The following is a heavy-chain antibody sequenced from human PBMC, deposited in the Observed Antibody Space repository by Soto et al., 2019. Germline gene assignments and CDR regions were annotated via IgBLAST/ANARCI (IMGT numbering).Heavy chain of an antibody. J-gene: IGHJ6*01. CDR2: INHSGST. CDR1: GGSFSGYY. V-gene: IGHV4-34*01. Sequence: QVQLQQWGAGLLKPSETLSLTCAVYGGSFSGYYWSWIRQPPGKGLEWIGEINHSGSTNYNPSLKSRVTISVDTSKNQFSLKLSSVTAADTAVYYCARGWGTISSYYYYYYGMDVW. CDR3: ARGWGTISSYYYYYYGMDV. D-gene: IGHD3-16*01.